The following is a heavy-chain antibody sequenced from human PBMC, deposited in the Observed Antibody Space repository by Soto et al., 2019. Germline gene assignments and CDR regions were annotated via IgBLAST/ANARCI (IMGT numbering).Heavy chain of an antibody. D-gene: IGHD2-21*01. J-gene: IGHJ3*02. CDR3: ARGDTQRGLGWLNAFDI. CDR2: ISAYNGNT. Sequence: QVQLVQSGAEVKKPGASVKVSCKASGYTFTSYGISWVRQAPGQGLEWMGWISAYNGNTNYAQKLQGRVTMTTDTSTSTAYMELRSLRSDDTAVYYCARGDTQRGLGWLNAFDIWGQGTMVTVSS. V-gene: IGHV1-18*01. CDR1: GYTFTSYG.